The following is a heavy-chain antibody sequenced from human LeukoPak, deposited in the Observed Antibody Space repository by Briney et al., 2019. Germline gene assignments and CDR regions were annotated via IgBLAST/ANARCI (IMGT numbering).Heavy chain of an antibody. CDR2: INQDGSKK. V-gene: IGHV3-7*03. D-gene: IGHD2/OR15-2a*01. CDR3: ARDGTTIGDDYFPN. CDR1: GFTFSTYL. Sequence: GGSLRLSCAASGFTFSTYLMNWVRQTPGKRPEWVASINQDGSKKNYVDSVRGRFTISRDNARNSMFLHMNSLRAEDTALYFCARDGTTIGDDYFPNWGQGILVTVSS. J-gene: IGHJ4*02.